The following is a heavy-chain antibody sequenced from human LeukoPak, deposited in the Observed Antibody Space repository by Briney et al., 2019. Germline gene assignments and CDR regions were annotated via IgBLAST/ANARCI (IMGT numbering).Heavy chain of an antibody. CDR2: ISAYNGNT. CDR1: GYTFTSYG. CDR3: ARDLSGYSSGWNL. Sequence: ASVKVSCKASGYTFTSYGISWVRQAPGQRLEWMGWISAYNGNTNYAQKLQGRVTMTTDTSTSTAYMELRSLTSDDTAVYYCARDLSGYSSGWNLWGQGTLVTVSS. D-gene: IGHD6-19*01. J-gene: IGHJ5*02. V-gene: IGHV1-18*01.